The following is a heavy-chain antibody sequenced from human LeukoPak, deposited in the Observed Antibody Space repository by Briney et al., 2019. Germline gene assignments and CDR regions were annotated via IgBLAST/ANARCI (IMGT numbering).Heavy chain of an antibody. CDR3: AKDGSYYFDY. J-gene: IGHJ4*02. CDR2: MGGTDGRT. Sequence: PGGSLRLSCAASGFTFSAYNLNWVRQAPGKVLEWIAAMGGTDGRTYYADFVKGRFTISRDNSKNTLYLQMNSLRAEDTAVYYCAKDGSYYFDYWGQGTLVTVSS. CDR1: GFTFSAYN. V-gene: IGHV3-23*01.